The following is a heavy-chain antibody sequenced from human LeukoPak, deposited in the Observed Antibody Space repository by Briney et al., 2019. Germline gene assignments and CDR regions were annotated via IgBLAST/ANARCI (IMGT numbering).Heavy chain of an antibody. D-gene: IGHD2-15*01. Sequence: GGSLRLSCAASGFTFSSYAMSWVRQAPGKGLEWVSAISGSGGSTYYADSVKGRFTISRDNSKNTLYLQMNSLRAEDTAVYYCAKPIGGGPGGYYFDYWGQGTLVTVSS. CDR2: ISGSGGST. CDR1: GFTFSSYA. V-gene: IGHV3-23*01. CDR3: AKPIGGGPGGYYFDY. J-gene: IGHJ4*02.